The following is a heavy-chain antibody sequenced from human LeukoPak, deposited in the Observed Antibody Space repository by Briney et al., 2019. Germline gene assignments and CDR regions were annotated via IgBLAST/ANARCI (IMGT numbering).Heavy chain of an antibody. J-gene: IGHJ5*02. V-gene: IGHV3-30*04. Sequence: GRSLRLSCAASVFTFSSYAMHWVRQAPGKGLEWVAVISNDGNHKYYGDSVKGRFTISRDNSKNTLYLQMNSLRAEDTAFYYCARDPDSITYWFVPWGQGTLVSVSS. D-gene: IGHD2/OR15-2a*01. CDR1: VFTFSSYA. CDR3: ARDPDSITYWFVP. CDR2: ISNDGNHK.